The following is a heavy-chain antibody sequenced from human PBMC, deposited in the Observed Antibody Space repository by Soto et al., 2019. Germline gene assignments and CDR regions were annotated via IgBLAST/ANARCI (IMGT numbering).Heavy chain of an antibody. J-gene: IGHJ4*02. V-gene: IGHV3-23*01. D-gene: IGHD3-9*01. Sequence: GGSLRLSCAASGFTFSSYAMSWVRQAPGKGLEWVSAISGSGGSAYYADSVKGRFTISRDNSKNTLYLQMDSLRADDTALYYCAKEVERDSYFAYECWGQGTLVTVSS. CDR3: AKEVERDSYFAYEC. CDR1: GFTFSSYA. CDR2: ISGSGGSA.